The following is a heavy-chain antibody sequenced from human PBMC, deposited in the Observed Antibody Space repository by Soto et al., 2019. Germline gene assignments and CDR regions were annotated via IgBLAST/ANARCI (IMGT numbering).Heavy chain of an antibody. J-gene: IGHJ4*02. CDR2: INPDSGGT. CDR3: ARKVRDYNFDY. Sequence: ASVKVSCKASGYTFTGYYMHWVRQAPGQGLEWMGWINPDSGGTKYAQKFQGRVTMTRDTSISTAYMELSRLRSDDTAFYYCARKVRDYNFDYWGQGXLVTVYS. V-gene: IGHV1-2*02. D-gene: IGHD4-17*01. CDR1: GYTFTGYY.